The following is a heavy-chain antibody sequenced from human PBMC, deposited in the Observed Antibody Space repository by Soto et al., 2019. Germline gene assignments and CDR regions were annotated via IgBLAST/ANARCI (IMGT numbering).Heavy chain of an antibody. CDR2: IYYSGST. J-gene: IGHJ3*02. Sequence: SETLXLTCAVSGGSISSCCYYWGWIRQPPGKGLEWIGSIYYSGSTYYNPSLKSRVTISVDTSKNQFSLKLSSVTAADTAVYYCARRGYYAISAFDIWGQGTMLTVSS. V-gene: IGHV4-39*01. CDR3: ARRGYYAISAFDI. CDR1: GGSISSCCYY. D-gene: IGHD2-8*01.